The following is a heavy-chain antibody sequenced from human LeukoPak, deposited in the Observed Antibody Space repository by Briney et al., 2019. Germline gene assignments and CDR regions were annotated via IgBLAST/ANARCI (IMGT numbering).Heavy chain of an antibody. J-gene: IGHJ6*02. V-gene: IGHV3-48*01. CDR2: ISSSSSTI. D-gene: IGHD3-10*01. CDR3: ARGDYDLSGSYHYGMDV. CDR1: GFTFSTYS. Sequence: GGSLRLSCAASGFTFSTYSMSWVRRAPGKGLEWVSYISSSSSTISYPDSVKGRFTISRDNAKSSLYLQMNNLRAEDTAVYYCARGDYDLSGSYHYGMDVWGQGTTVTVSS.